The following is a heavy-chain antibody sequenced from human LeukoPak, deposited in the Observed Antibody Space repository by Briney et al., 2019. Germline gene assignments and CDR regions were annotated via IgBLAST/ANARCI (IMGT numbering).Heavy chain of an antibody. CDR3: ARDTESSGYYGGGAFDI. Sequence: ASVKVSCKASGYTFTSYAMNWVRQAPGQGLEWMGWINTNTGNPTYAQGFTGRFVFSLDTSVSTAYLQISSLKAEDTAVYYCARDTESSGYYGGGAFDIWGQGTMVTVSS. V-gene: IGHV7-4-1*02. J-gene: IGHJ3*02. CDR1: GYTFTSYA. CDR2: INTNTGNP. D-gene: IGHD3-22*01.